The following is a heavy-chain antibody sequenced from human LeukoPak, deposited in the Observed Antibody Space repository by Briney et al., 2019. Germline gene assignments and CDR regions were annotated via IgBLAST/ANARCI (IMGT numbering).Heavy chain of an antibody. J-gene: IGHJ4*02. CDR1: GFTFSSYS. CDR3: ARDRRDWAYCSSTSCYIQQLVHFPLDY. CDR2: ISSSSSYI. V-gene: IGHV3-21*01. Sequence: PRGSLRLSCAASGFTFSSYSMNWVRQAPGKGLEWVSSISSSSSYIYYADSVKGRSTISRDNAKNSLYLQMNSLRAEDTAVYYCARDRRDWAYCSSTSCYIQQLVHFPLDYWGQGTLVTVSS. D-gene: IGHD2-2*02.